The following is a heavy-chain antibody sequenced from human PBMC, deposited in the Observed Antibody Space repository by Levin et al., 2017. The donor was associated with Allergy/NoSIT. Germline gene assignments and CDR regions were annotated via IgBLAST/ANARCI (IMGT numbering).Heavy chain of an antibody. J-gene: IGHJ6*02. CDR1: GYTFTGYY. D-gene: IGHD3-22*01. Sequence: ASVKVSCKASGYTFTGYYMHWVRQAPGQGLEWMGWINPNSGGTNYAQKFQGRVTMTRDTSISTAYMELSRLRSDDTAVYYCASHPNSGYLHSPYYYGMDVWGQGTTVTVSS. CDR3: ASHPNSGYLHSPYYYGMDV. CDR2: INPNSGGT. V-gene: IGHV1-2*02.